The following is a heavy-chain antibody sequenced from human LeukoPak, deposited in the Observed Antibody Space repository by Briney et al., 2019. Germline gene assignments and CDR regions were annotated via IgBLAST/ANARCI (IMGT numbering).Heavy chain of an antibody. CDR2: INPSGGIT. V-gene: IGHV1-46*01. CDR1: GYTFTSYY. D-gene: IGHD2-21*02. CDR3: ATGVLGVDCFFPHFDY. Sequence: RASVKVSCKASGYTFTSYYMHWVRQAPGQGLEWMGIINPSGGITNYAQKFQGRVTITADKSTSTVYMELSSVRSEETAVYYCATGVLGVDCFFPHFDYWGQGTPVTVSS. J-gene: IGHJ4*02.